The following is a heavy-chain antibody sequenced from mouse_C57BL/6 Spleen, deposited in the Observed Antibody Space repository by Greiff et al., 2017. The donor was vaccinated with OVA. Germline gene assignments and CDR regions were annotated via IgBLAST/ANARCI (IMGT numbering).Heavy chain of an antibody. CDR2: IYPGSGNT. Sequence: VQLQQSGAELVRPGASVKLSCKASGYTFTDYYINWVKQRPGQGLEWIARIYPGSGNTYYNEKFKGKATLTAEKSSSTAYMQLSSLTSEDSAVYFCARVHYGNYYFDYWGQGTTLTVSS. J-gene: IGHJ2*01. CDR3: ARVHYGNYYFDY. V-gene: IGHV1-76*01. CDR1: GYTFTDYY. D-gene: IGHD2-1*01.